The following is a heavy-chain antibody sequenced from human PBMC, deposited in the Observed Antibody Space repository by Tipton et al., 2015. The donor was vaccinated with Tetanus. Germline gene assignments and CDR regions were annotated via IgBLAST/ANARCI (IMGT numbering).Heavy chain of an antibody. V-gene: IGHV3-30-3*01. Sequence: RSLRLSCAASGITFSSHALHWVRQAPGKGLEWVAVISNDGDNKFHADSVTGRFTISRDNSKNTLYLQMNSLRAEDTALYYCARDVEAGWYIRGMAVDYYGMDVWGQGTTVTVSS. J-gene: IGHJ6*02. CDR2: ISNDGDNK. CDR3: ARDVEAGWYIRGMAVDYYGMDV. D-gene: IGHD6-19*01. CDR1: GITFSSHA.